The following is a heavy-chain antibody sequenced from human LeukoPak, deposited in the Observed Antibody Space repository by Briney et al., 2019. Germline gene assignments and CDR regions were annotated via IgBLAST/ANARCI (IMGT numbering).Heavy chain of an antibody. V-gene: IGHV3-33*01. J-gene: IGHJ4*02. Sequence: GGSLRLSCAASGFTFSSYGMRWVRQAPGKGLGWVALIWYDGSNKYYADSVSGRSIIYRDNSKYNLYLQMDSRRAEDTAMYYCARELGYSYGHPFDYWGQGTLVTVSS. D-gene: IGHD5-18*01. CDR1: GFTFSSYG. CDR3: ARELGYSYGHPFDY. CDR2: IWYDGSNK.